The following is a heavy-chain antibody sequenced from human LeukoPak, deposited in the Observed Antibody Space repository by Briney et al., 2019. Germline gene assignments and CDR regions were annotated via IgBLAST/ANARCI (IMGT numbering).Heavy chain of an antibody. V-gene: IGHV3-21*01. CDR1: GFTFSSYS. CDR3: ARDLGSYSSGWYMGFDY. CDR2: ISSSSSYI. Sequence: GGSLSLSCAASGFTFSSYSMNGFRRAPGGGLEWGSSISSSSSYIYYADSVKSRFTISRDNAKNSLYLQMNSLRAEDTAIYYCARDLGSYSSGWYMGFDYWGQGNLVTVSS. J-gene: IGHJ4*02. D-gene: IGHD6-19*01.